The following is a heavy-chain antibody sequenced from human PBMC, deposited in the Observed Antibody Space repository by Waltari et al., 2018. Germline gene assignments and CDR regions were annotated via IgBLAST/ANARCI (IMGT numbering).Heavy chain of an antibody. V-gene: IGHV4-38-2*02. CDR1: GHSVNNDFY. CDR2: IYHTGSS. CDR3: AEEGNTTAGLFDS. Sequence: QVQLRESGPGLVRSSETLSLTCTVSGHSVNNDFYWAWSRQSPGGGLEWIASIYHTGSSHYKSSRKSRVSISTDMSTKQFVLTLTHRTAADTAVYYCAEEGNTTAGLFDSWGQGTLVTVSS. J-gene: IGHJ4*02. D-gene: IGHD6-25*01.